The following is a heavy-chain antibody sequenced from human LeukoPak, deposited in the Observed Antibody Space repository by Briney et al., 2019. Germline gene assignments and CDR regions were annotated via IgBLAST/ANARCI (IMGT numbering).Heavy chain of an antibody. Sequence: GGSLRLSCAASAFTFSSYWMHWVRQAPGKGLVWVSRINSDASSTYYADSVKGRFSISRDNTKNTLYLQMNSLRAEDTAVYYCARGYGDWFDPWGQGTLVTVS. CDR2: INSDASST. D-gene: IGHD3-10*01. CDR3: ARGYGDWFDP. CDR1: AFTFSSYW. V-gene: IGHV3-74*01. J-gene: IGHJ5*02.